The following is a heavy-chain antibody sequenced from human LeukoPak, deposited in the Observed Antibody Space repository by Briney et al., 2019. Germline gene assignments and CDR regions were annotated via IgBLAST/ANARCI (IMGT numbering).Heavy chain of an antibody. CDR2: INHSGST. D-gene: IGHD3-22*01. CDR3: ALFYYDSSGYLVDV. V-gene: IGHV4-34*01. CDR1: GGSFSGYY. Sequence: SETLSLTCAVYGGSFSGYYWSWIRQPPGKGLEWIGEINHSGSTNYNPSLKSRVTISVDTSKNQFSLKLSSVTAADTAVYYCALFYYDSSGYLVDVWGQGTTVTVSS. J-gene: IGHJ6*02.